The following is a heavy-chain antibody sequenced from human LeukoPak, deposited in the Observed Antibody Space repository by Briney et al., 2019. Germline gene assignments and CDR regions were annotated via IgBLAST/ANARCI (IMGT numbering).Heavy chain of an antibody. Sequence: GGSLRLSCAASGLTFSSYSMNWVRQAPGKGLEWGSYISSSSSNKYYADSVKGRLTSSRDNSKNTLYLQMNSLRAEDTAVYYCARETGGYSPKGYYYYGMDVWSQGTTVTVSS. J-gene: IGHJ6*02. CDR1: GLTFSSYS. D-gene: IGHD5-18*01. CDR2: ISSSSSNK. CDR3: ARETGGYSPKGYYYYGMDV. V-gene: IGHV3-48*01.